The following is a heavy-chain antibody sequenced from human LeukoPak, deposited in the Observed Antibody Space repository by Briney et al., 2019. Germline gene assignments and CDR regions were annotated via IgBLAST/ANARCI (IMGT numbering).Heavy chain of an antibody. CDR3: ARARYSGSYWFDP. CDR2: ISGSGRST. V-gene: IGHV3-23*01. CDR1: GFTFSSDD. Sequence: GGSLTLSCAASGFTFSSDDMSWVRPAPRRGLEWVAAISGSGRSTYYADSVKGRFTISRDKSKNTLYLQMNSLRDEDTAVYYCARARYSGSYWFDPWGQGTLVTVSS. D-gene: IGHD1-26*01. J-gene: IGHJ5*02.